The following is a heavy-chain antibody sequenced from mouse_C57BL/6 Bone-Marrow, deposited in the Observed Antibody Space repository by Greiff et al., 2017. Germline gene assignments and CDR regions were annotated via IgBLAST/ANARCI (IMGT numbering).Heavy chain of an antibody. D-gene: IGHD2-12*01. CDR2: IHPNSGST. J-gene: IGHJ4*01. V-gene: IGHV1-64*01. CDR3: ARTRYDEAMDY. Sequence: VQLQQPGAELVKPGASVKLSCKASGYTFTSYWMHWVKQRPGQGLEWIGMIHPNSGSTNYDEKFKSKATLTVDKSSSTAYMQLSSLTSEDSAVYYCARTRYDEAMDYWGQGTSVTVSS. CDR1: GYTFTSYW.